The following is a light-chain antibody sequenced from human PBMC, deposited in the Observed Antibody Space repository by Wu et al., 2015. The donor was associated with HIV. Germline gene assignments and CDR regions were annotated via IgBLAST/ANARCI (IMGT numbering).Light chain of an antibody. Sequence: EIALTQSPGTLSLSPGERATLSCRASQSVSSRYLAWYQQKPGQAPRLLIYGASSRATGIPDRFSGSGSGTGFTLTIGRLEPEDFAVYYCQHYGSSPPITFGQGTRLEIK. V-gene: IGKV3-20*01. CDR3: QHYGSSPPIT. J-gene: IGKJ5*01. CDR1: QSVSSRY. CDR2: GAS.